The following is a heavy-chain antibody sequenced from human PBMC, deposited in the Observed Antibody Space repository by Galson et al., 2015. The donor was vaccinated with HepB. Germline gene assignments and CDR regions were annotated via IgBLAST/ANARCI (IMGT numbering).Heavy chain of an antibody. J-gene: IGHJ6*03. CDR2: ISSAGTRK. CDR3: AKASGPDYYMDV. D-gene: IGHD3-10*01. V-gene: IGHV3-30*18. CDR1: EFTFSNHG. Sequence: RLSCAASEFTFSNHGMHWVRQTPGKGLEWVALISSAGTRKYFADSVKGRFTISRDNSKNTLYLQMNSLRSEDTAVYYCAKASGPDYYMDVWGKGTTVTVSS.